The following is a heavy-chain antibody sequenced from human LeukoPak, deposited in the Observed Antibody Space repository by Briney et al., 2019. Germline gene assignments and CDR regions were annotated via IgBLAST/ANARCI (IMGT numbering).Heavy chain of an antibody. J-gene: IGHJ4*02. CDR3: ARYGGSGTYFFDY. D-gene: IGHD3-10*01. CDR2: IYYSGST. V-gene: IGHV4-39*07. CDR1: GGSISSSSYY. Sequence: SETLSLTCTVSGGSISSSSYYWGWIRQPPGKGLEWIGSIYYSGSTYYNPSLKSRVTISVDTSKNQFSLKLSSVTAADTAVYYCARYGGSGTYFFDYWGQGVLVTVSS.